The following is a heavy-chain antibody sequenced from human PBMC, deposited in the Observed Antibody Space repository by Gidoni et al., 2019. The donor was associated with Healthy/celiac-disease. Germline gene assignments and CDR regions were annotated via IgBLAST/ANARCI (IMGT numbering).Heavy chain of an antibody. CDR1: GFTFTSST. J-gene: IGHJ4*02. CDR2: ISSSSSYI. D-gene: IGHD3-22*01. CDR3: ARVDYYDSSGYYDYFDY. Sequence: EVQLVESGGGLVKPGGSLRLSCAASGFTFTSSTMNWVRQAPGKGLEWVSSISSSSSYIYYADSVKGRFTISRDNAKNSLYLQMNSLRGEDTAVYYCARVDYYDSSGYYDYFDYWGQGTLVTVSS. V-gene: IGHV3-21*01.